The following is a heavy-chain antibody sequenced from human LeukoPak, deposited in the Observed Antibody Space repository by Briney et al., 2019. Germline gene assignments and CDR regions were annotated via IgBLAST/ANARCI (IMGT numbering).Heavy chain of an antibody. V-gene: IGHV3-9*01. D-gene: IGHD3-10*01. Sequence: PGGSLRLSCAAFGFTFDDYAMHWVRQAPGKGLEWVSGISWNGIKIGCADSVRGRFTISRDNAKNSLYLQMNSLRAEDTALYYCAKGEIRAGYYGMDVWGQETTVTVSS. J-gene: IGHJ6*02. CDR3: AKGEIRAGYYGMDV. CDR1: GFTFDDYA. CDR2: ISWNGIKI.